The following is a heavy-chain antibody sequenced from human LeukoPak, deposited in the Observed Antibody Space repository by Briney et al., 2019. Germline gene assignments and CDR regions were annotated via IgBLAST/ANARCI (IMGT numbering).Heavy chain of an antibody. D-gene: IGHD3-22*01. Sequence: GASVKVSCKASGYTFTSYGISWVRQATGQGLEWMGWMNPNSGNTGYAQKFQGRVTMTRNTSISTAYMELSSLRSEDTAVYYCARALVVISGVDYYYYYGMDVWGQGTTVTVSS. V-gene: IGHV1-8*02. CDR1: GYTFTSYG. J-gene: IGHJ6*02. CDR3: ARALVVISGVDYYYYYGMDV. CDR2: MNPNSGNT.